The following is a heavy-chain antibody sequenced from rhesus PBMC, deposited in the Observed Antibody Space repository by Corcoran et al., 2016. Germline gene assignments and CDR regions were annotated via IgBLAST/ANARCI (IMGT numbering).Heavy chain of an antibody. V-gene: IGHV4S7*01. J-gene: IGHJ4*01. CDR2: LYGSSGST. CDR3: AREGTVSYFDH. Sequence: QVQLQESGPGLVKPSETLSPTCAAYGGSITVTYFWNWIRQPQGKGLDWIGNLYGSSGSTSYNPSLKSRVTISKDTSKNQFSLKLSSVTAADTAVYFCAREGTVSYFDHWGQGVLVTVSS. D-gene: IGHD5-24*01. CDR1: GGSITVTYF.